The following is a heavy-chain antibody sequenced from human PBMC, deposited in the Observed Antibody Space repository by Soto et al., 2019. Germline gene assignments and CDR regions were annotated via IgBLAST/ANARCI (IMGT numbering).Heavy chain of an antibody. CDR3: ARDSPAAILGVDAFDI. V-gene: IGHV3-66*01. CDR2: IYSGGST. CDR1: GFPVSSNY. D-gene: IGHD2-2*01. Sequence: GGSLRLSCAASGFPVSSNYMSWVRQAPGKGLEWVSVIYSGGSTYYADSVKGRFTISRDNSKNTLYLQMNSLRAEDTAVYYCARDSPAAILGVDAFDIWGQGTMVTVSS. J-gene: IGHJ3*02.